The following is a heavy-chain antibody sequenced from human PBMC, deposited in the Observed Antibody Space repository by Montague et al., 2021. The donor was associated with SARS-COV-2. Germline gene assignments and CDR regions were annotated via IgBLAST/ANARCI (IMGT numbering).Heavy chain of an antibody. CDR3: ARDTAMAPSFVY. J-gene: IGHJ4*02. CDR2: IYYSGST. Sequence: SETLSLTCTVSGGSTSSSSYYWGWIRQPPGKGLEWIGSIYYSGSTYYNPSLKSRVTISVDTSKNQFPLKLSSVTAADTAVYYCARDTAMAPSFVYWGQGTLVTVSS. CDR1: GGSTSSSSYY. V-gene: IGHV4-39*02. D-gene: IGHD5-18*01.